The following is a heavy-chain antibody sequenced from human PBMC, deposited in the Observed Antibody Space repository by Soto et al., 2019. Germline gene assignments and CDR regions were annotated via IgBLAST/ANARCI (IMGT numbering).Heavy chain of an antibody. V-gene: IGHV3-30-3*01. CDR3: ARDGDDILTGPEHGAVYYFDY. D-gene: IGHD3-9*01. J-gene: IGHJ4*02. CDR2: ISYDGSNK. CDR1: GFTFSSYA. Sequence: GGSLRLSCAASGFTFSSYAMHWVRQAPGKGLEWVAVISYDGSNKYYADSVKGRFTISRDNSKNTLYLQMNSLRAEDTAVYYCARDGDDILTGPEHGAVYYFDYWGQGTLVTVSS.